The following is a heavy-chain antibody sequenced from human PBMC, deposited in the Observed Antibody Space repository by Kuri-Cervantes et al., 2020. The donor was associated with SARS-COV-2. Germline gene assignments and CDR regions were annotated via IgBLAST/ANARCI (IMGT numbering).Heavy chain of an antibody. V-gene: IGHV5-10-1*01. Sequence: GESLKISCQGSGYSFKNFWISWVRQMPGKGLGWMGRIDPSDSYTHYNPSFQGHVTISADKSISTAYLEWSSLRASDTAMYFCAREMSESTSGSWFDPWGQGTLVTVSS. J-gene: IGHJ5*02. CDR2: IDPSDSYT. CDR3: AREMSESTSGSWFDP. D-gene: IGHD1-1*01. CDR1: GYSFKNFW.